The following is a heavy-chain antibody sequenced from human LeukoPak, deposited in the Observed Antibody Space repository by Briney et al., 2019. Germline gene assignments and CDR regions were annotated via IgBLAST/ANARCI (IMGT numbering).Heavy chain of an antibody. CDR1: GFTFSSYS. CDR2: ISSSSSYI. D-gene: IGHD2-8*01. J-gene: IGHJ5*02. V-gene: IGHV3-21*01. Sequence: GGSLRLSCAASGFTFSSYSMNWVRQAPGKGLEWVSSISSSSSYIYYADSVKGRFTISRDNAKNSLYLQMNSLRAEDTAVYYCARGGIVPPFNWFDPWGQGTLVTVSS. CDR3: ARGGIVPPFNWFDP.